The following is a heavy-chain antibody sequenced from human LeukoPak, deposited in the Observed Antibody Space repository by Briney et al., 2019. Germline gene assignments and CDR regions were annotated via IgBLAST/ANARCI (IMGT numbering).Heavy chain of an antibody. J-gene: IGHJ6*03. CDR1: GYSFTSYW. D-gene: IGHD4-17*01. Sequence: GESLKISCKGSGYSFTSYWTGWVRQKPGKGLEWMGIIYPGDSDTRYSPSFQGQVTISADKSISTAYLQWSSLKASDTAMYYCARNTYGDYGEVGYYYYMDVWGKGTTVTVSS. CDR2: IYPGDSDT. V-gene: IGHV5-51*03. CDR3: ARNTYGDYGEVGYYYYMDV.